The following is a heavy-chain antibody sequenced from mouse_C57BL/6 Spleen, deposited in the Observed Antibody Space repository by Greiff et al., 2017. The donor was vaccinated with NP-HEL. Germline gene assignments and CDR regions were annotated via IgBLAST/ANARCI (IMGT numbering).Heavy chain of an antibody. CDR3: TRDRDDWFAY. CDR1: GFTFSSYA. D-gene: IGHD3-1*01. J-gene: IGHJ3*01. CDR2: ISSGGDYI. V-gene: IGHV5-9-1*02. Sequence: EVQRVESGEGLVKPGGSLKLSCAASGFTFSSYAMSWVRQTPEKRLEWVAYISSGGDYIYYADTVKGRFTISRDNARNTLYLQMSSLKSEDTAMYYCTRDRDDWFAYWGQGTLVTVSA.